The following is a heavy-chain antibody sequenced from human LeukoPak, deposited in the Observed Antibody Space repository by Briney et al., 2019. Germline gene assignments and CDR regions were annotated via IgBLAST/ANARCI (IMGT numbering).Heavy chain of an antibody. J-gene: IGHJ5*02. CDR1: GGSISSYY. D-gene: IGHD4-23*01. V-gene: IGHV4-59*01. Sequence: PSETLSLTCTVSGGSISSYYWSWIRQPPGKGLEWIGYIFYTGSTSYNPSLKSRVTISTDTSKNQFSLKLSSVTAADTAVYYCARGRTGYGGTDHWGQGTLVTVSS. CDR3: ARGRTGYGGTDH. CDR2: IFYTGST.